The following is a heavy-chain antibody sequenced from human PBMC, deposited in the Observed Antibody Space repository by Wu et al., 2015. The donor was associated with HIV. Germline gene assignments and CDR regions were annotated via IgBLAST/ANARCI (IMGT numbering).Heavy chain of an antibody. CDR2: VIPVIGTP. Sequence: QVQLVQSGAEVKKPGSSVKVSCKASGGGFNNYAISWVRQAPGQGLEWMGGVIPVIGTPNYLQKFQGRVTITTDESTATVYMEMSSLRSEDTAVYYCARNTDSVATSLYSLGVWGQGTTVTVSS. D-gene: IGHD5-12*01. CDR1: GGGFNNYA. CDR3: ARNTDSVATSLYSLGV. J-gene: IGHJ6*02. V-gene: IGHV1-69*05.